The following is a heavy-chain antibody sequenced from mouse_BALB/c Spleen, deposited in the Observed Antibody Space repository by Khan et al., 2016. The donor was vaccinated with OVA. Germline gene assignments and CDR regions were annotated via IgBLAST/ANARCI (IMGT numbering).Heavy chain of an antibody. Sequence: LQQSGAELVRPGTSVKMSCKAAGYTFTNYWIGWIKQRPGHGLEWIGEIYPGGGYTKYNEKFKGKATLTADTSSSTVYMQLSNLTSEDSAIYYCAKGGYDGSDVWGAGTTVTVSS. J-gene: IGHJ1*01. D-gene: IGHD2-2*01. CDR1: GYTFTNYW. CDR2: IYPGGGYT. V-gene: IGHV1-63*02. CDR3: AKGGYDGSDV.